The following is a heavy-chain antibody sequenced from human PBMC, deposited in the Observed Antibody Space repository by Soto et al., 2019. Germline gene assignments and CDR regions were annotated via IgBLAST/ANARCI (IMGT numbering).Heavy chain of an antibody. CDR1: GDSISSYY. CDR2: IYYSGST. J-gene: IGHJ4*02. Sequence: SETLSLTCAVSGDSISSYYWSWIRQPPGKGLEWIGYIYYSGSTNYNPSLKSRVTISVDTSKNQFSLKLSSVTAADTAVYYCARDGCSGGSCYSSFDYWGQGTLVTVSS. V-gene: IGHV4-59*01. CDR3: ARDGCSGGSCYSSFDY. D-gene: IGHD2-15*01.